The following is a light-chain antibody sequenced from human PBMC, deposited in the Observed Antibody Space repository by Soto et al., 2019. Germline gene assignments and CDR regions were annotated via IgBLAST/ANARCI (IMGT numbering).Light chain of an antibody. J-gene: IGKJ1*01. CDR1: QTISSW. V-gene: IGKV1-5*03. CDR3: QESASTRWA. Sequence: DIQMTQSPSTLSGSVGDRVTITCRASQTISSWLAWYQQKPGKAPKRLIYKASTLKSGVPSRFSGSGSGTDFTLTISSLHPEDFATFYCQESASTRWAFGQGTKVDIK. CDR2: KAS.